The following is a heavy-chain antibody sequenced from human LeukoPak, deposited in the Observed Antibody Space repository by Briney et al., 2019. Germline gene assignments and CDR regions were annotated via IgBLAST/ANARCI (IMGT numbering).Heavy chain of an antibody. Sequence: SETLSLTCTVSGGSISSYYGSWIRQPPGKGLEWIGYIYYSGSTNYNPSLKSRVTISVDTSKNQFSLKLSSVTAADTAVYYCARGGDGYNYGYWGQGTLVTVSS. D-gene: IGHD5-24*01. V-gene: IGHV4-59*01. CDR2: IYYSGST. CDR3: ARGGDGYNYGY. CDR1: GGSISSYY. J-gene: IGHJ4*02.